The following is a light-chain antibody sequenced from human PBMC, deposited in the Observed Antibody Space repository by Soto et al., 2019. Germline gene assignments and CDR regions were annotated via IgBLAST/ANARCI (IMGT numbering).Light chain of an antibody. CDR2: ATS. Sequence: EIPLTQSPSSLAASVGDRPTLSCRASRNVSIYLNWYQHKPGKGPTLLIHATSNLQIGVPSRLSGGGSGTEFTITIRSLEPEDFGTYYCQQSYKMPSFGQGTRLEIK. CDR1: RNVSIY. CDR3: QQSYKMPS. V-gene: IGKV1-39*01. J-gene: IGKJ5*01.